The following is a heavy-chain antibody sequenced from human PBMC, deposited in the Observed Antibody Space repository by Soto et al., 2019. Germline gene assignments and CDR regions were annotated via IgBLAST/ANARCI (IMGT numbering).Heavy chain of an antibody. V-gene: IGHV1-2*02. D-gene: IGHD3-10*01. CDR2: INPNSGGT. Sequence: ASVKVSCKASGYTFTGYHLYWVRQAPGQGLEWMGWINPNSGGTNYAQKFQGRVTMTRDTSINTAYMELNSLRSDDTAVYYCATPRSPTSRDACDSWGQGTMVTVSS. J-gene: IGHJ3*01. CDR1: GYTFTGYH. CDR3: ATPRSPTSRDACDS.